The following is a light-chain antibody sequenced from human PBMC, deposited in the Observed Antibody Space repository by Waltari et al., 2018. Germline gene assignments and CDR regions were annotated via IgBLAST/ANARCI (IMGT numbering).Light chain of an antibody. CDR3: MQSLQTLWT. CDR1: QSLLHRNGNNY. J-gene: IGKJ1*01. V-gene: IGKV2-28*01. Sequence: DIVVTQSPLSLPVTPGEPASISCRSSQSLLHRNGNNYLDWYLQKPGQSPHLLSYLVFIRASGVPDRFSGRGSGTDFTLRISRVEAEDVGVYYCMQSLQTLWTFGQGTKVEIK. CDR2: LVF.